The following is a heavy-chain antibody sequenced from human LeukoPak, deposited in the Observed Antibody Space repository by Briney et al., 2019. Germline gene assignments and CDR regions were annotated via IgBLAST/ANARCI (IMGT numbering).Heavy chain of an antibody. V-gene: IGHV1-69*06. D-gene: IGHD2-15*01. CDR3: AREAYCSGGSCYLPWFDP. Sequence: SVKVSCKASGGTFSSYAISWVRQAPGQGLEWMGGIIPIFGTANYAQKFQGRVTITADKSTSTAYMELSSLRSEDTAVYYCAREAYCSGGSCYLPWFDPWGQGTLVTVSS. CDR1: GGTFSSYA. J-gene: IGHJ5*02. CDR2: IIPIFGTA.